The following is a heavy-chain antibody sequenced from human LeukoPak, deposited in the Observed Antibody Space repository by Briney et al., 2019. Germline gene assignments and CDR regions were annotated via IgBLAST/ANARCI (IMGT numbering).Heavy chain of an antibody. D-gene: IGHD4-17*01. Sequence: SETLSLTCTVSGGSISSYYWSWIRQPPGKGLEWIGCIYYSGSTNYNPSLKSRVTISVDTSKNQFSLKLSSVTAADTAVYYCARFRYGDYRLDYWGQGTLVTVSS. CDR2: IYYSGST. V-gene: IGHV4-59*01. CDR1: GGSISSYY. CDR3: ARFRYGDYRLDY. J-gene: IGHJ4*02.